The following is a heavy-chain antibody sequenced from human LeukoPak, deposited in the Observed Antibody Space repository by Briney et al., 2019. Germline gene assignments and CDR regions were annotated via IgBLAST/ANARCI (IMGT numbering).Heavy chain of an antibody. CDR3: ARGVAAAGWYFDY. CDR1: GYTFTSFG. D-gene: IGHD6-13*01. CDR2: ISAYNGNT. V-gene: IGHV1-18*01. J-gene: IGHJ4*02. Sequence: ASVKVSCKASGYTFTSFGINWVRQAPGQGLEWMRWISAYNGNTNYAQKLQGRVTMTTDTSTSTAYMELRSLRSDDTAVYYCARGVAAAGWYFDYWGQGTLVNVSS.